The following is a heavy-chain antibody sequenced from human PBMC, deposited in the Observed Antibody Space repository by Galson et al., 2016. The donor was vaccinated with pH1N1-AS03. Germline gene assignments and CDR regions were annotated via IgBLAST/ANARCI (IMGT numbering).Heavy chain of an antibody. V-gene: IGHV3-43*01. D-gene: IGHD3-16*01. Sequence: SLKLSCAASGFIFDDYSMVWVRQAPGKGLEWLCLISWDGADTYYEDSVEGRFTISRDNSQNSLYLHMNSVTPEDAAFYYCAKYRERADTWGGSLDSWGQGTRVTVSS. CDR1: GFIFDDYS. CDR2: ISWDGADT. CDR3: AKYRERADTWGGSLDS. J-gene: IGHJ4*02.